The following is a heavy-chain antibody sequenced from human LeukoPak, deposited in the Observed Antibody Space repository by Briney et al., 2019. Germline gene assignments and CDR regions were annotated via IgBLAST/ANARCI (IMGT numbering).Heavy chain of an antibody. CDR2: ISYDGSNK. V-gene: IGHV3-30-3*01. D-gene: IGHD2-2*01. CDR1: GFTFSNYA. CDR3: ARDLEYQLPASYYFDY. J-gene: IGHJ4*02. Sequence: TGGSLRLSCAASGFTFSNYAMHWVRQAPGKGLEWVAVISYDGSNKYYADSVKGRFTISRDNSKNTLYLQMNSLRAEDTAVYYCARDLEYQLPASYYFDYWGQGTLVTVSS.